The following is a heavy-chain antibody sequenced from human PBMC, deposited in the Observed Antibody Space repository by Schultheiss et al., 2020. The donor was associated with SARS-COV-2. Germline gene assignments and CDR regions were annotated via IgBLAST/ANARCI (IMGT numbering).Heavy chain of an antibody. V-gene: IGHV4-34*01. J-gene: IGHJ2*01. CDR2: IYQSGSA. Sequence: SQTLSLTCAVYGGSFSGYYWSWIRQPPGKGLEWIGEIYQSGSANYNPSLRNRVTISVDTSKNQFSLKLSSVTAADTAVYYCARGRDGYIVSDWYFDLWGRGTLVTVSS. D-gene: IGHD5-24*01. CDR1: GGSFSGYY. CDR3: ARGRDGYIVSDWYFDL.